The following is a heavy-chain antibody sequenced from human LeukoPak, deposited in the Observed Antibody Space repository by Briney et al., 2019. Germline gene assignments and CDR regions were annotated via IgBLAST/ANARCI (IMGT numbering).Heavy chain of an antibody. J-gene: IGHJ4*02. CDR2: ISSSSSYI. CDR3: ASHSSGWDYFDY. CDR1: GFTFSSYS. V-gene: IGHV3-21*04. D-gene: IGHD6-19*01. Sequence: GSLRLSCAASGFTFSSYSMNWVRQAPGKGLEWVSSISSSSSYIYYADSVKGRFTISRDNAKNSLYLQMNSLRAEDTAVYYCASHSSGWDYFDYWGQGTLVTVSS.